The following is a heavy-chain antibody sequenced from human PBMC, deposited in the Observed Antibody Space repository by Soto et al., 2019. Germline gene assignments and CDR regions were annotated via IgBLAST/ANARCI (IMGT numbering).Heavy chain of an antibody. D-gene: IGHD6-13*01. CDR2: ISYDGSDK. CDR3: AREPRYSSSWYLESP. J-gene: IGHJ4*02. CDR1: GFAFSNCA. V-gene: IGHV3-30-3*01. Sequence: QVQLVESGGGVVQPGRSLRLSCAASGFAFSNCAMHWVRQAPGKGLEWVAVISYDGSDKYYADSVKGRFIVSRDNSKNTLDLQMNSLRPEDTAVYYCAREPRYSSSWYLESPWGQGSLVTVSS.